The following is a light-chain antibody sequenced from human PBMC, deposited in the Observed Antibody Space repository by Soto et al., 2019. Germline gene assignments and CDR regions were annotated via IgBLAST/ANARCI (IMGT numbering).Light chain of an antibody. CDR2: GAS. Sequence: VMTQTPLSLSVAPGQPASISCRASQSVNNNYLAWYQQKPGQAPRLLIYGASSRATGVPDRFSGSGSGTDFTLTIRRLEPEDFAVYYCQQYGSSYPWTFGQGTKVDIK. J-gene: IGKJ1*01. CDR3: QQYGSSYPWT. CDR1: QSVNNNY. V-gene: IGKV3-20*01.